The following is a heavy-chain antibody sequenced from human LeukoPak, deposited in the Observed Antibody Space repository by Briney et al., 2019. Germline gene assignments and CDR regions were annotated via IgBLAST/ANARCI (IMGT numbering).Heavy chain of an antibody. CDR1: GYTFTSYD. D-gene: IGHD3-10*01. Sequence: ASVKVSCKASGYTFTSYDINWVRQATGQGLEWMGWMNPNSGDTGYAQNFQGRVTMTRSTSLTTAYMELSSLTSEDTAIYYCARGRSNRGAGWSSWFDPWGQGTLVAVSS. J-gene: IGHJ5*02. CDR2: MNPNSGDT. V-gene: IGHV1-8*01. CDR3: ARGRSNRGAGWSSWFDP.